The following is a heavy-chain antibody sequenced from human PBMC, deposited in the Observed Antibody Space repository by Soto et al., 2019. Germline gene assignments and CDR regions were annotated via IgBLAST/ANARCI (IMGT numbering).Heavy chain of an antibody. CDR1: GFTYSSYG. J-gene: IGHJ5*02. V-gene: IGHV3-23*01. CDR2: ISDSGGST. CDR3: GGISVGS. D-gene: IGHD6-19*01. Sequence: EVQLLESGGGLVQPGGSLRLSCAASGFTYSSYGLNWVRQAPGKGLEWVSVISDSGGSTYYADSVKGRFTISRDNSKNTLSLQISSLRAEDTAVYYCGGISVGSWGQGTLVTVSS.